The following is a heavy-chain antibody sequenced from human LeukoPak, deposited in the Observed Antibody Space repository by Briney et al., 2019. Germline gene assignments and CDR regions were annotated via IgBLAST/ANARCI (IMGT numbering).Heavy chain of an antibody. CDR1: GYTFTSYY. CDR3: ARGGSNSGVGWFDP. V-gene: IGHV1-18*04. D-gene: IGHD6-13*01. CDR2: LNANNGNT. J-gene: IGHJ5*02. Sequence: ASVKVSCEASGYTFTSYYMHWVRQAPGQGLEWMGWLNANNGNTKYAQKLQGRVTMTTDTSTSTAYMELRSLRSDDTAIYYCARGGSNSGVGWFDPWGQGTLVTVSS.